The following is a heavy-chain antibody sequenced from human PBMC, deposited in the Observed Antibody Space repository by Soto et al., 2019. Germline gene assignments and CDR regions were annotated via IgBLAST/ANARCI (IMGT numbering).Heavy chain of an antibody. CDR3: ARARSVHPVGAGTTFPPGLDI. J-gene: IGHJ3*02. CDR1: GGTINNGSYY. CDR2: IYYAGSL. Sequence: SLPWTVVGGTINNGSYYWSWNSQTPGKGLERIGYIYYAGSLYYNPSLKSRLTISVDTSKNQLSLRLNSVTAADSAVYFCARARSVHPVGAGTTFPPGLDIWGLGTTVTV. D-gene: IGHD3-10*01. V-gene: IGHV4-30-4*01.